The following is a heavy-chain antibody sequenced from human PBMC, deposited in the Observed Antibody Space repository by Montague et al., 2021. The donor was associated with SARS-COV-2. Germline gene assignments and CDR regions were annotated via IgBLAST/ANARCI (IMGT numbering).Heavy chain of an antibody. CDR2: SYYSGST. J-gene: IGHJ5*02. D-gene: IGHD6-13*01. CDR3: ARGRRYSSTWYGAFDP. V-gene: IGHV4-31*03. Sequence: TLSLTCTVSRGSISSGGNYWSWIRQHPVKGLEWIGYSYYSGSTYYNSSLKSRVSISVDTSKNQFSLKLSSVTAADTAVYYCARGRRYSSTWYGAFDPWGQGMQVTVSS. CDR1: RGSISSGGNY.